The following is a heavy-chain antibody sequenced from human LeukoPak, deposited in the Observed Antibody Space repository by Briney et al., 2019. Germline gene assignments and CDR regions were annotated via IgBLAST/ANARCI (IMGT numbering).Heavy chain of an antibody. D-gene: IGHD3-16*01. Sequence: GGSLRLSRAASGFTFSSYAMSWVRQAPGKGLEWVSAISGSGGSTYYADSVKGRFTISRDNSKNTLYLQMNSLRAEDTAVYYCAKGPYDYVWGSPFDYWGQGTLVTVSS. V-gene: IGHV3-23*01. CDR1: GFTFSSYA. CDR2: ISGSGGST. CDR3: AKGPYDYVWGSPFDY. J-gene: IGHJ4*02.